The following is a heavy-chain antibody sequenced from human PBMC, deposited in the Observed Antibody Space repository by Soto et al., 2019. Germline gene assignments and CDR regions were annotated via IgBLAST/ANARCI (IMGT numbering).Heavy chain of an antibody. CDR2: IRSKAYGGTT. J-gene: IGHJ5*02. V-gene: IGHV3-49*04. Sequence: PGGSLRLSCTASGFTFGDYAKSWVRQAPGKGLEWVGFIRSKAYGGTTEYAASVKGRFTISRDDSKSIAYLQMNSLKTEDTAVYYCTRDGPIVAPRDWFDPWGQGTMVTVSS. D-gene: IGHD5-12*01. CDR3: TRDGPIVAPRDWFDP. CDR1: GFTFGDYA.